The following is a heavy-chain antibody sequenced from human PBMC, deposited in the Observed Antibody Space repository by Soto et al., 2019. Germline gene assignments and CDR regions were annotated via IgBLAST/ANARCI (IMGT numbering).Heavy chain of an antibody. V-gene: IGHV1-24*01. CDR3: ATYTIFGVVYDAFDI. CDR2: FDPEDGET. Sequence: ASVKVSCKVSGYTLTELSMHWVRQAPGKGLEWMGGFDPEDGETIYAQKFQGRVTMTEDTSTDTAHMELSSLRSEDTAVYYCATYTIFGVVYDAFDIWGQGTMVTVSS. J-gene: IGHJ3*02. D-gene: IGHD3-3*01. CDR1: GYTLTELS.